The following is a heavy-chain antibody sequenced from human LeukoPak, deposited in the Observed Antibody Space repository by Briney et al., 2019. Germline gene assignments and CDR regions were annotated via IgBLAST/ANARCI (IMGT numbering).Heavy chain of an antibody. D-gene: IGHD6-13*01. V-gene: IGHV3-74*01. CDR1: GFTLSNYW. Sequence: GESLKISCAASGFTLSNYWMHWVRPGPGKGLVWVSRVSNDGSSTAYADSVRGRFTISRDNAKNTLYPQMNSLRAEDTAVYYCVGAAADTTPRPWGQGTLVTVSS. CDR3: VGAAADTTPRP. CDR2: VSNDGSST. J-gene: IGHJ4*02.